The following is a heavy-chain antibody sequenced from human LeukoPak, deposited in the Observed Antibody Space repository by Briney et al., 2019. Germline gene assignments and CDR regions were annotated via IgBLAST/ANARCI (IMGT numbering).Heavy chain of an antibody. CDR3: ARPRTTGTGLSWFDP. V-gene: IGHV5-51*01. D-gene: IGHD1-1*01. J-gene: IGHJ5*02. Sequence: PGESLKISCKGSGYSFTSYWIGWVRQMPGKGLEWMGIIYPGDSDTRYSPSFQGQVTISADKSISTAYLQWSSLKASDTAMYYCARPRTTGTGLSWFDPWGQGTLVTVSS. CDR2: IYPGDSDT. CDR1: GYSFTSYW.